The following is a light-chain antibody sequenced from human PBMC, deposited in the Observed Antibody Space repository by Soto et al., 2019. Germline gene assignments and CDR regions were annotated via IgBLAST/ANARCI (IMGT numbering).Light chain of an antibody. J-gene: IGKJ4*01. CDR1: QSVSNN. CDR3: QQYSVWPLT. V-gene: IGKV3D-15*01. Sequence: EIVLTQSPATLSLSAGERAALSCRASQSVSNNLAWYQQKPGQPPRLLIFGASTRATGIPARFSGSGSEAEFALTISTLQSEDFAVYYCQQYSVWPLTFGGGTKVDIK. CDR2: GAS.